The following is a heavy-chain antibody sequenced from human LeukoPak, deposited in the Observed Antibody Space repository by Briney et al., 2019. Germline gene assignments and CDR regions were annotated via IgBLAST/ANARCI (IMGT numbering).Heavy chain of an antibody. CDR3: ARDLGRRPDY. J-gene: IGHJ4*02. D-gene: IGHD2-15*01. Sequence: GGSLRLSCAASGFTFSHYSMHWVRQAPGKGLEYVSAINSNGDDTYYTNSVKGRFTISRDNSKKTLYLQMGSLRDEDMAIYYCARDLGRRPDYWRQGTLVTVRS. CDR2: INSNGDDT. CDR1: GFTFSHYS. V-gene: IGHV3-64*01.